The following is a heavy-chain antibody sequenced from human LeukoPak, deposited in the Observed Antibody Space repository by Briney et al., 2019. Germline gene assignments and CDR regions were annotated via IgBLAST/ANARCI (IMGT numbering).Heavy chain of an antibody. CDR3: ARSRSWDYSYHYMPV. D-gene: IGHD3-16*01. Sequence: GGSLRLSCAASGFTVSSNYMSWVRQAPGKGLEWVSVIYSGGSTYYADSVRGRFTISRDNTKTTLYLQMNSLRAQDTAVHYCARSRSWDYSYHYMPVWGKGTTVTISS. CDR2: IYSGGST. CDR1: GFTVSSNY. V-gene: IGHV3-66*01. J-gene: IGHJ6*03.